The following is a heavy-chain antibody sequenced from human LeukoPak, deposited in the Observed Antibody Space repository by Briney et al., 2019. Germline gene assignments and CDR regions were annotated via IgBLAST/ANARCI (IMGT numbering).Heavy chain of an antibody. CDR3: AKGSGSGWYGWFAP. V-gene: IGHV3-11*01. D-gene: IGHD6-19*01. J-gene: IGHJ5*02. CDR1: GFTFSDYY. CDR2: ISSSGSTI. Sequence: GGSPRLSCAASGFTFSDYYMSWIRQAPGKGLEWVSYISSSGSTIYYADSVKGRFTISRDNAKNSLYLQMNSLRAEDTALYYCAKGSGSGWYGWFAPWGQGTLVTVSS.